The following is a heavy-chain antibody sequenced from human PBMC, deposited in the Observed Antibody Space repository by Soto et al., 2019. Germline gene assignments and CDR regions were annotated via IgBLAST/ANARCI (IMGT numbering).Heavy chain of an antibody. Sequence: QVQLVESGGGVVQPGTSLRLSCAASGFTFSRHGMHWVRQTPGKGLEWLAVILNDASGHCYADSVKGQFTISRDNSENTLDLQMTAISLEETAMYSCARADDYPYNGVDYWGQGTLVTVSS. CDR1: GFTFSRHG. CDR3: ARADDYPYNGVDY. J-gene: IGHJ4*02. CDR2: ILNDASGH. D-gene: IGHD4-17*01. V-gene: IGHV3-33*01.